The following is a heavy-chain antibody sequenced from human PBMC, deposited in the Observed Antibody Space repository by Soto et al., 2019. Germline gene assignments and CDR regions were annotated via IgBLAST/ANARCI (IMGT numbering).Heavy chain of an antibody. CDR2: INTGNGNT. CDR1: GYTVISYA. J-gene: IGHJ6*02. D-gene: IGHD4-17*01. Sequence: QVQVMQSGAEVRKPGASVKISCLASGYTVISYALNWVRQAPGQRLEWMGRINTGNGNTDYSQRFQGRITITRDTSATTVYMERTSLTSEDTAVYYCATAEGTVTTGWYGMDVWGQGTTVTVSS. CDR3: ATAEGTVTTGWYGMDV. V-gene: IGHV1-3*04.